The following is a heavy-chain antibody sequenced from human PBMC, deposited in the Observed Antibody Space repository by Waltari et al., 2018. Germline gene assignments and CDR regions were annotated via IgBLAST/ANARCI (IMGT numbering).Heavy chain of an antibody. D-gene: IGHD2-21*02. Sequence: EVQLVESGGGLVKPGGSLRLSCAASGFTFSSYTMNWVRQAPGKGLEWVLSMCGTSYYIYHADSVKGRFTTSRDNAKNSLYLQMNSLRAEDTAVYYCARETEEAFDFWGRGTMVTVSS. V-gene: IGHV3-21*01. CDR3: ARETEEAFDF. J-gene: IGHJ3*01. CDR1: GFTFSSYT. CDR2: MCGTSYYI.